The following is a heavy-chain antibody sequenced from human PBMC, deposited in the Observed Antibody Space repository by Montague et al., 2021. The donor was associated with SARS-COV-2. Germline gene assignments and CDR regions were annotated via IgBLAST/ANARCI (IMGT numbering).Heavy chain of an antibody. CDR1: GGSISRYS. D-gene: IGHD6-13*01. CDR3: ARVGRGSSWYEVAFDI. V-gene: IGHV4-59*01. Sequence: SETLSLTCTVSGGSISRYSWTWIRQPPGKGLEWIGYIYNSGSTNYSPSLTSRVTISVDTSKNRFSLKLSSVAAADTAVYYCARVGRGSSWYEVAFDIWGQGTMVTVSS. J-gene: IGHJ3*02. CDR2: IYNSGST.